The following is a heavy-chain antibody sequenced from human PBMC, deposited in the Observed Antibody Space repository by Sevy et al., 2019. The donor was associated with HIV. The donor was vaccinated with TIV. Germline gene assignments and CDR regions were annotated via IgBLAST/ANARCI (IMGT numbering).Heavy chain of an antibody. V-gene: IGHV4-59*08. D-gene: IGHD1-26*01. Sequence: SETLSLTCTVSGGSITSLYWKWIRQPPGKGLEWIANIYYNGHINYNPSLKSRVTLSLDTSNNQFSLRLSSVTAADTAMYYCAGENAWGRGYSWGQGTLVTVSS. CDR1: GGSITSLY. CDR2: IYYNGHI. CDR3: AGENAWGRGYS. J-gene: IGHJ4*02.